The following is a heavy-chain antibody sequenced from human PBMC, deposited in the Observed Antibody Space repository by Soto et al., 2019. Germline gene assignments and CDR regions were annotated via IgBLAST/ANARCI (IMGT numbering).Heavy chain of an antibody. V-gene: IGHV1-18*01. Sequence: QVQLVQSGAEVKKPGASVTVSCKTSGYTFSNYGINWVRQAPGQGLEWMGWISGYNGNTNYAQTVQGRVTMTTDTXXXXXYMELRSLKSDDTAIYYCSRFIMVGGWFDPNYYHGMYVWGQGTTVTVSS. J-gene: IGHJ6*02. CDR3: SRFIMVGGWFDPNYYHGMYV. CDR1: GYTFSNYG. D-gene: IGHD6-19*01. CDR2: ISGYNGNT.